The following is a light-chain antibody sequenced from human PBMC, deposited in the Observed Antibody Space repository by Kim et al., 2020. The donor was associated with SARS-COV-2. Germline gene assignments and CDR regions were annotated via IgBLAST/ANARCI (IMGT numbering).Light chain of an antibody. J-gene: IGLJ3*02. CDR1: SLRNFS. Sequence: SSELTQDPAVSVALGQTVRITCHGDSLRNFSASWYQQMPGLAPVLVIYYKNNRPSGIPDRFSGSTSGNTASLTITGAQAEDEADYYCSSWDSINDQWVFGGGTKLTVL. V-gene: IGLV3-19*01. CDR2: YKN. CDR3: SSWDSINDQWV.